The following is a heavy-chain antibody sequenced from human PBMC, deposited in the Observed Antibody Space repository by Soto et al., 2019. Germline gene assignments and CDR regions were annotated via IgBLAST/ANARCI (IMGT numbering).Heavy chain of an antibody. V-gene: IGHV3-23*01. CDR2: ISGSGGST. CDR1: GFTFSSYA. Sequence: GSLRLSCAASGFTFSSYAMSWVRQAPGKGLEWVSAISGSGGSTYYADSVKGRFTISRDNSKNTLYLQMNSLRAEDTAVYYCAKDRLPLRYFDWLFGWFDPWGQGTLVTVSS. CDR3: AKDRLPLRYFDWLFGWFDP. D-gene: IGHD3-9*01. J-gene: IGHJ5*02.